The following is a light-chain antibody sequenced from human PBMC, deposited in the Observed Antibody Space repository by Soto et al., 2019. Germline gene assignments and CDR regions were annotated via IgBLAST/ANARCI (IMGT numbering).Light chain of an antibody. CDR2: KVS. V-gene: IGKV1-5*03. CDR1: QNVNNW. J-gene: IGKJ1*01. CDR3: QQYNSYSRT. Sequence: IHMAQSPSTLSASLGYRFTITFRASQNVNNWLAWYQQKPGKAPKALIYKVSNLESGVPSRFSGSGSGTEFTLTISSLQPDDFATYYCQQYNSYSRTFGQGTKVDI.